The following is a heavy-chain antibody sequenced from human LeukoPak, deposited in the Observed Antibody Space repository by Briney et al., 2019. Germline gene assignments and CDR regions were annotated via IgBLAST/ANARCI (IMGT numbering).Heavy chain of an antibody. J-gene: IGHJ6*02. D-gene: IGHD3-10*01. Sequence: ASVKVSCKASGYTFTSYGISWVRQAPGQGLEWMGWISAYNGNTNYAQELQGRVTMTTDTSTSTAYMELRSLRSDDTAVYYCATAPMVRGVVYYGMDVWGQGTTVTVSS. CDR3: ATAPMVRGVVYYGMDV. CDR2: ISAYNGNT. V-gene: IGHV1-18*01. CDR1: GYTFTSYG.